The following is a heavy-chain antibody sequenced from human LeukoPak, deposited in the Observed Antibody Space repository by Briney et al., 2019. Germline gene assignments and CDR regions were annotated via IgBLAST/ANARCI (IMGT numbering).Heavy chain of an antibody. J-gene: IGHJ5*02. V-gene: IGHV1-2*02. D-gene: IGHD6-13*01. CDR2: INPNSGGI. CDR1: GYTFTGYY. CDR3: ARDSRLVGSSWYAYNWFDP. Sequence: WASVKVSCKASGYTFTGYYMHWVRQAPGQGLEWMGWINPNSGGINYAQKFQGRVTMTRDTSISTAYMELSRLRSDDTAVYYCARDSRLVGSSWYAYNWFDPWGQGTPVTVSS.